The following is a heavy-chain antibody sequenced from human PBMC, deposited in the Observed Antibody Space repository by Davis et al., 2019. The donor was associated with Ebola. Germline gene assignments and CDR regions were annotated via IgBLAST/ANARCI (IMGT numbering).Heavy chain of an antibody. Sequence: AASVKVSCKASGGTFSSYAISWVRQAPGQGLEWMGIINPSGGSTSYAQKFQGRVTMTRDTSTSTVYMELRSLRSDDTAVYYCARDTTVTSVYYYGMDVWGQGTTVTVSS. CDR1: GGTFSSYA. CDR2: INPSGGST. CDR3: ARDTTVTSVYYYGMDV. J-gene: IGHJ6*02. V-gene: IGHV1-46*01. D-gene: IGHD4-17*01.